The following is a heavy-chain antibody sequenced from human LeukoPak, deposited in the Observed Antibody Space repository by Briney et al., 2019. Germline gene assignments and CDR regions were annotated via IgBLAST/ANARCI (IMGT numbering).Heavy chain of an antibody. CDR2: ISYDGSNK. CDR3: APQENYYGSGTPGD. CDR1: GFTFSSYG. V-gene: IGHV3-30*03. J-gene: IGHJ4*02. Sequence: GRSLRLSCAASGFTFSSYGTHWVRQAPGKGLEWVAVISYDGSNKYYADSVKGRFTISRDNSKNTLYLQMNSLRAEDTAVYYCAPQENYYGSGTPGDWGQGTLVTVSS. D-gene: IGHD3-10*01.